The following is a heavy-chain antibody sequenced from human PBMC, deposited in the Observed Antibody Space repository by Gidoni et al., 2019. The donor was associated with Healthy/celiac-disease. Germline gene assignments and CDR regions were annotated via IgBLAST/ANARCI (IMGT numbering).Heavy chain of an antibody. CDR2: INHSGST. D-gene: IGHD3-10*01. Sequence: QVQLQQWGAGLLKPSETLSLTCAVYGGSFSGYYWSWIRQPPGKGLEWLGEINHSGSTNYNPSLKSRVTISVDTSKNQFSLKLSSVTAADTAVYYCARGVTYYGSGSYFRTGYYFDYWGQGTLVTVSS. CDR3: ARGVTYYGSGSYFRTGYYFDY. J-gene: IGHJ4*02. V-gene: IGHV4-34*01. CDR1: GGSFSGYY.